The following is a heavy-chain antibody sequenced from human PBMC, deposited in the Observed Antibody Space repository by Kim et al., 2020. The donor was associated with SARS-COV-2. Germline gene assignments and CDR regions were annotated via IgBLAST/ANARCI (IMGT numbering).Heavy chain of an antibody. J-gene: IGHJ5*02. D-gene: IGHD3-10*01. CDR3: AREGGRWVRGVIPWT. CDR2: IYYSGST. Sequence: SETLSLTCTVSGGSISSGGYYWSWIRQHPGKGLEWIGYIYYSGSTYYNPSLKSRVTISVDTSKNQFSLKLSSVTAADTAVYYCAREGGRWVRGVIPWTWGQGTLVTVSS. CDR1: GGSISSGGYY. V-gene: IGHV4-31*03.